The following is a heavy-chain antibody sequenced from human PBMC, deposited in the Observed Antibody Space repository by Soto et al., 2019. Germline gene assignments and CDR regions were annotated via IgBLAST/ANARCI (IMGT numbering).Heavy chain of an antibody. CDR2: IYHTGIT. CDR3: ARSELGARRHCDGTSCSNTVTKNGMDV. J-gene: IGHJ6*02. CDR1: GDSISSVNW. V-gene: IGHV4-4*02. Sequence: SETLSLTCAVSGDSISSVNWWSWVRQSPGQGLEWIGDIYHTGITNYNPSLQSRVTISVDKSKNEFSLNLTSVTAADTAVYYCARSELGARRHCDGTSCSNTVTKNGMDVWGQGTTVTVSS. D-gene: IGHD2-2*01.